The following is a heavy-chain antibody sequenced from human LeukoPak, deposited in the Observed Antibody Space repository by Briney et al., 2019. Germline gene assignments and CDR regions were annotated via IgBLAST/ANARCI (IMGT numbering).Heavy chain of an antibody. Sequence: PSETLSLTCTVSGGSISNGSYYWSWIRQPAGKGLEWIGRIHTSGSTNYNPSLKSRVTISVDTSKNQFSLELSSVTAADTAVYYCAVNLTRHTFDIWGQGTRVTVSS. V-gene: IGHV4-61*02. D-gene: IGHD1-1*01. CDR2: IHTSGST. CDR3: AVNLTRHTFDI. J-gene: IGHJ3*02. CDR1: GGSISNGSYY.